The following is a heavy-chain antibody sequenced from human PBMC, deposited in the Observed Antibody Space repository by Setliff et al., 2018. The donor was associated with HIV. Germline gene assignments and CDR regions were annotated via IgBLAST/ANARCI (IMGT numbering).Heavy chain of an antibody. J-gene: IGHJ4*02. CDR2: IYSAGST. Sequence: HPGGSLRLSCTASGFTSSDYAMNWVRQAPGRGLEWVSVIYSAGSTYYADSVKGRFTISRDNSKNALYLQMNSLRTDDTALYYCAQGSDPQLVTLFAYWGQGTLVTVSS. CDR1: GFTSSDYA. D-gene: IGHD6-6*01. V-gene: IGHV3-23*03. CDR3: AQGSDPQLVTLFAY.